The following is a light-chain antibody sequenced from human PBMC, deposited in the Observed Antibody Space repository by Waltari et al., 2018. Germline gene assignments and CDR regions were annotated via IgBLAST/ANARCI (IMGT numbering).Light chain of an antibody. CDR3: SSYTSSSTNV. J-gene: IGLJ1*01. Sequence: QSALTQPASVSGSPGQSIPISCPGTSSDVGGSNYVPWYQQHPGKAPKLMIYDVSNRPSGVSNRFSGSKSGNTASLTISGLQAEDEADYYCSSYTSSSTNVFGTGTKVTVL. CDR2: DVS. CDR1: SSDVGGSNY. V-gene: IGLV2-14*03.